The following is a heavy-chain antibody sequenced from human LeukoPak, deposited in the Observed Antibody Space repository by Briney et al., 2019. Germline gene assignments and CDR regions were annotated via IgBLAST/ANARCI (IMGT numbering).Heavy chain of an antibody. J-gene: IGHJ6*02. Sequence: SVKVSCKASGGTFSSYAISWVRQAPGQGLEWMGRIIPILGIANYAQKFQGRVTITADKSTSTAYMELSSLRSEDTAVYYCARSPPLGGYYYCYYGMDVWGQGTTVTVSS. CDR2: IIPILGIA. V-gene: IGHV1-69*04. CDR3: ARSPPLGGYYYCYYGMDV. CDR1: GGTFSSYA.